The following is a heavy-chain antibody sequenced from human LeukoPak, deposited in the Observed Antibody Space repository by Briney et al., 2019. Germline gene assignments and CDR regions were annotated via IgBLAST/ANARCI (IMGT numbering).Heavy chain of an antibody. CDR2: ISGYNGNT. Sequence: SVKVSCKASGYTFTNYGISWVRQAPGQGLEWMGWISGYNGNTNYAQKVQGRVTMTTDTSTSTAYMEPRSLRSDDTAVYYCARVETMVRGGYDYYYYGMDVWGKGTTVTVSA. V-gene: IGHV1-18*04. CDR3: ARVETMVRGGYDYYYYGMDV. J-gene: IGHJ6*04. D-gene: IGHD3-10*01. CDR1: GYTFTNYG.